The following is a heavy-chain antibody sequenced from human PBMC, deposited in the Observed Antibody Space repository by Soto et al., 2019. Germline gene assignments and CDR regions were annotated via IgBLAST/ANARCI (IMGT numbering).Heavy chain of an antibody. Sequence: GGSLRVSCAASGFTFSNAWINWGRQAPGKGLEWVGRIKSKADGGTTDFAASVKGRFAISRDDSKNMVYLQMNSLKTEDTAVYYCTTDSYISAVIIRFDYWGHGALVTVTS. D-gene: IGHD3-22*01. CDR2: IKSKADGGTT. CDR3: TTDSYISAVIIRFDY. J-gene: IGHJ4*01. V-gene: IGHV3-15*07. CDR1: GFTFSNAW.